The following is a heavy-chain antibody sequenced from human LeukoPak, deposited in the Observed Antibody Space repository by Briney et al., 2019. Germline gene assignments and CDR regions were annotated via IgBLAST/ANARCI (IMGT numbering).Heavy chain of an antibody. D-gene: IGHD4-11*01. V-gene: IGHV3-23*01. CDR2: ISGSGGST. CDR3: AKHDYSNYGAFDY. J-gene: IGHJ4*02. Sequence: AGGSLRLSCAASGFTFSSYAMSWVRQAPGKGLEWVSAISGSGGSTYYADSVKGRFTISRVNSKNTLYLQMNSLRAEDTAVYYCAKHDYSNYGAFDYWGQGTLVTVSS. CDR1: GFTFSSYA.